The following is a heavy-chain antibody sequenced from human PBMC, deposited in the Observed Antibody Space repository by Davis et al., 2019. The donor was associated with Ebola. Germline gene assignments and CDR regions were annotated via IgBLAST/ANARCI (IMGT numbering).Heavy chain of an antibody. Sequence: GESLKISCAASGFTFSRNWMTWVRQAPGKGLEWVATIKEDGSEKYYVDSVKGRFTISRDNAKKSLYLQMNSLRVEDTAVYYCARDDYDFWGGYSAVYYYGMDVWGKGTTVTVSS. D-gene: IGHD3-3*01. V-gene: IGHV3-7*01. CDR2: IKEDGSEK. CDR3: ARDDYDFWGGYSAVYYYGMDV. CDR1: GFTFSRNW. J-gene: IGHJ6*04.